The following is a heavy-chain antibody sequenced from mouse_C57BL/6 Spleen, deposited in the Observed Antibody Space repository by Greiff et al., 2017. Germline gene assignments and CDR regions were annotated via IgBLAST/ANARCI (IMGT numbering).Heavy chain of an antibody. CDR2: IYPGDGDT. V-gene: IGHV1-80*01. CDR1: GYAFSSYW. Sequence: VKLQESGAELVKPGASVKISCKASGYAFSSYWMNWVKQRPGKGLEWIGQIYPGDGDTNYNGKFKGNATLTADKSSSTAYMQLSSLTSEDSAVYFCARAGYYAMDYWGQGTSVTVSS. CDR3: ARAGYYAMDY. J-gene: IGHJ4*01.